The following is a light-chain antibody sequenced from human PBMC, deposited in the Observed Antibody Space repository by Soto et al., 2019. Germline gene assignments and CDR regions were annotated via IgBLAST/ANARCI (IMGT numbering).Light chain of an antibody. J-gene: IGLJ3*02. Sequence: QSALTQPASVSASTGQSITISCAGTSSDVGGYNYVSWYQQYPGKAPKLMIYEVSNRPSGVSNRFSGSKSGNTASLTISGLQAEDEADYYCNSYTSSSTWVFGGGTKLTVL. CDR3: NSYTSSSTWV. CDR1: SSDVGGYNY. CDR2: EVS. V-gene: IGLV2-14*01.